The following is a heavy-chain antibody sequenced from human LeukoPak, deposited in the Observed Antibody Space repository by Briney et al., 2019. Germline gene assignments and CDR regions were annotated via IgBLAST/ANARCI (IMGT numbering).Heavy chain of an antibody. CDR3: ARVKRGSSWYDY. CDR1: GFTLSSYW. J-gene: IGHJ4*02. Sequence: GGSLRLSCAASGFTLSSYWMSWVRQAPGKGLEWVANIKQDGSEKYYVDSVKGRFTISRDNAKNSLYLQMNSLRAEDTAVYYCARVKRGSSWYDYWGQGTLVTVSS. CDR2: IKQDGSEK. V-gene: IGHV3-7*03. D-gene: IGHD6-13*01.